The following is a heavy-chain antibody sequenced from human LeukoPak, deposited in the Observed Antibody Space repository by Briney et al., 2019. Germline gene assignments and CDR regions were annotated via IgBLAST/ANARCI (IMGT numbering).Heavy chain of an antibody. CDR3: ANSPIIAVADYFGS. Sequence: SETLSLTCIVSGFPITSGYYWGWIRQPPGKGLEWIGSIYHIGSTYYSPSLKSRVSLSVDTSKNQFSLKLSSVTAADTAVYYCANSPIIAVADYFGSWGQGRLVTVSS. CDR1: GFPITSGYY. V-gene: IGHV4-38-2*02. J-gene: IGHJ4*02. CDR2: IYHIGST. D-gene: IGHD6-19*01.